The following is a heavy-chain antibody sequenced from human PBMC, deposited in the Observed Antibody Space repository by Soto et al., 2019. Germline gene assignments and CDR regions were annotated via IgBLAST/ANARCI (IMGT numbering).Heavy chain of an antibody. CDR2: ISSSSSTI. J-gene: IGHJ4*02. D-gene: IGHD6-13*01. CDR1: GFTFSSYS. Sequence: GGSLRLSCAASGFTFSSYSMNWVRQAPGKGLEWVSYISSSSSTIYYADSVKGRFTISRDNAKNSLYLQMNSLRAEDTAVYYCARDLLAAAGILDYWGQGTLVTVSS. CDR3: ARDLLAAAGILDY. V-gene: IGHV3-48*01.